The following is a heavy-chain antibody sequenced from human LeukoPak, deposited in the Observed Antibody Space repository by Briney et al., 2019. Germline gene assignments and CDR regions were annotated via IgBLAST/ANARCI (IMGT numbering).Heavy chain of an antibody. V-gene: IGHV4-59*08. CDR3: ASYCSSASCPHRRAFDI. J-gene: IGHJ3*02. CDR2: IYYSGST. CDR1: GGSISSYY. D-gene: IGHD2-2*01. Sequence: SETLPLTCTVSGGSISSYYWSWIRQPPGKGLEWIGYIYYSGSTNYNPSLKSRVTISVDTSKNQFSLKLSSATAADTAVYYCASYCSSASCPHRRAFDIWGQGTMVTVSS.